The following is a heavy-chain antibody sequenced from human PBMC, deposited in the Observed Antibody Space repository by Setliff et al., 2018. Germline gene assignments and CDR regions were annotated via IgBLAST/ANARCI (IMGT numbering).Heavy chain of an antibody. D-gene: IGHD3-9*01. CDR1: GDTSTTYA. V-gene: IGHV1-3*01. CDR3: ARVLEPNYDILTGYYYYYYGMDV. CDR2: INAGNGNI. Sequence: ASVKVSCKASGDTSTTYAIHWVRQAPGQGLEWMGWINAGNGNIRYSQNFQGRVTITGDESTSTAYMELSSLRSEDTAVYYCARVLEPNYDILTGYYYYYYGMDVWGQGTTVTVSS. J-gene: IGHJ6*02.